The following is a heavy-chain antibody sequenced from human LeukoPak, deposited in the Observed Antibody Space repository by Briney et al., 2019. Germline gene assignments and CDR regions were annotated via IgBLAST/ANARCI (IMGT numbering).Heavy chain of an antibody. CDR1: GFTFSSYG. D-gene: IGHD3-10*01. V-gene: IGHV3-30*02. J-gene: IGHJ6*03. CDR3: ARDQQGSGSYYDYYYMDV. CDR2: IRYDGSNK. Sequence: GGSLRLSCAASGFTFSSYGMHWVRQAPGKGLEWVAFIRYDGSNKYYADSVKGRFTISRDNAKNSLYLQMSSLRAEDTAVYYCARDQQGSGSYYDYYYMDVWGKGTTVTVSS.